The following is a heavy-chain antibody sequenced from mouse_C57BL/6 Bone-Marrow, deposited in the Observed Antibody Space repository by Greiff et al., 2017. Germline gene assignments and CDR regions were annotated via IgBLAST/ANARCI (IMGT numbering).Heavy chain of an antibody. V-gene: IGHV1-42*01. Sequence: EVKLMESGPELVKPGASVKISCKASGYSFTGYYMNWVKQSPEKSLEWIGEINPSTGGTTYNQKFKAKATLTVDKSSSTAYMQLKSLTSEDSAVYYCARSPTVVDWYFDVWGTGTTVTVSS. D-gene: IGHD1-1*01. CDR3: ARSPTVVDWYFDV. CDR2: INPSTGGT. J-gene: IGHJ1*03. CDR1: GYSFTGYY.